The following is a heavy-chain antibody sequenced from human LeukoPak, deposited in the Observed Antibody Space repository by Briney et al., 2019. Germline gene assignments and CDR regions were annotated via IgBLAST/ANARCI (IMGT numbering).Heavy chain of an antibody. Sequence: PGGSLRLSCAASGFTFSSYRMNWVRQAPGKGLEWVSHISSSSSTIYYADSVMGRFTVSRDNAKNSLYLQMNSLRAEDTAVYYCAKVACIDGSAVFDYWGQGTLVTVSS. V-gene: IGHV3-48*01. CDR3: AKVACIDGSAVFDY. J-gene: IGHJ4*02. CDR2: ISSSSSTI. D-gene: IGHD3-10*01. CDR1: GFTFSSYR.